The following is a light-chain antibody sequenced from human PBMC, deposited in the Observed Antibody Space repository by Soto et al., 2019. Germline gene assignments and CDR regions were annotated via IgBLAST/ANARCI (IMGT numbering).Light chain of an antibody. J-gene: IGKJ1*01. CDR3: QHYNNWPRT. V-gene: IGKV3-15*01. CDR1: QSVRSN. Sequence: EIVMTQSPATLSVSPGERATLSCRASQSVRSNLAWYQQKTRQAPRLLIYGTSTRAAGIPARFSGSGSGKEFLLTISSLQAEDFAVYCCQHYNNWPRTFGQGTKVEIK. CDR2: GTS.